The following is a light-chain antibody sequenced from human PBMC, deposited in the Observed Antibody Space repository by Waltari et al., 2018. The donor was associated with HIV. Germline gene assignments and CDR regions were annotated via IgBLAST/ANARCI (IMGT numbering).Light chain of an antibody. CDR2: GAS. CDR3: QQYGSSPGT. V-gene: IGKV3-20*01. J-gene: IGKJ2*01. CDR1: QSVTSTY. Sequence: EIVLTQSPGTLSLYPGERATLSCRASQSVTSTYLAWYQQKPGQPPRLLIFGASSGATGIPDRFSGSGSGTNFTLTISRLEPEDFAVYYCQQYGSSPGTFGQGTKVEIK.